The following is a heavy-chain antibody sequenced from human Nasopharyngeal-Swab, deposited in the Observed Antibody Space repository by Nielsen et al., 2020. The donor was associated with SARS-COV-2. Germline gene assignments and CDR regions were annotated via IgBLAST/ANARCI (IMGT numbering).Heavy chain of an antibody. D-gene: IGHD6-19*01. J-gene: IGHJ6*02. V-gene: IGHV4-59*01. CDR3: ARDLNPNSSGWLPYYYYGMDV. Sequence: RQAPGKGLEWIGYIYYSGSTNYNPSLKSRVTISVDTSKNQLSLKLSSVTAADTAVYYCARDLNPNSSGWLPYYYYGMDVWGQGTTVTV. CDR2: IYYSGST.